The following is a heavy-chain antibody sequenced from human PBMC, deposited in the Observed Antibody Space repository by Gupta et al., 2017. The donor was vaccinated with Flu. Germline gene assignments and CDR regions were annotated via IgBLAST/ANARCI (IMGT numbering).Heavy chain of an antibody. D-gene: IGHD2-21*01. CDR3: ARDRIFPYCGGDCYLDY. Sequence: ISWVRQAPGQGLEWMGGIIPIFGTANYAQKFQGRVTITADKSTSTAYMELSSLRSEDTAVYYCARDRIFPYCGGDCYLDYWGQGTLVTVSS. V-gene: IGHV1-69*06. J-gene: IGHJ4*02. CDR2: IIPIFGTA.